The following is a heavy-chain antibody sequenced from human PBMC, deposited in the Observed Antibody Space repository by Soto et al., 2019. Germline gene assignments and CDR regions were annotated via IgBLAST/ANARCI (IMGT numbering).Heavy chain of an antibody. Sequence: EVQLLESGGGLVQPGGSLRLSCAASGFTFSSYAMNWVRQAPGKGLGWVSVISGSGDSTYCADSVKGRFTISRDNSKTALYLEMNSLRAEDMAIYYCAKRSGVGLGAFHIWGQGTMVTVAS. CDR3: AKRSGVGLGAFHI. D-gene: IGHD3-16*01. CDR2: ISGSGDST. J-gene: IGHJ3*02. V-gene: IGHV3-23*01. CDR1: GFTFSSYA.